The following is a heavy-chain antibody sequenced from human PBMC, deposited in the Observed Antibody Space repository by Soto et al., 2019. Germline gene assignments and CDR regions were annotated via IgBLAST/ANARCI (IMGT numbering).Heavy chain of an antibody. V-gene: IGHV3-30-3*01. D-gene: IGHD3-22*01. CDR1: GFTFSSYA. CDR2: ISYDGSNK. CDR3: ESDYYDSSDIDY. Sequence: GGSLRLSCAASGFTFSSYAMHWVRQAPGKGLEWVAVISYDGSNKYYADSVKGRFTISRDNSKNTLYLQMNSLRAEDTAVYYCESDYYDSSDIDYWGQGTLVTVSS. J-gene: IGHJ4*02.